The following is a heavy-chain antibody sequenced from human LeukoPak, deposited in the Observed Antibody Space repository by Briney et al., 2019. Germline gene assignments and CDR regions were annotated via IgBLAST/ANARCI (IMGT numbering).Heavy chain of an antibody. CDR2: ISYDGSNK. V-gene: IGHV3-30*04. CDR1: GFTFSSYA. J-gene: IGHJ4*02. CDR3: AREWRNWNDGRFFDY. D-gene: IGHD1-1*01. Sequence: PGGSLRLSCAASGFTFSSYAMHWVRQPPGKGLEWVAVISYDGSNKYYADSVKGRFTISRDNSKNTLYLQMNSLGADDTAVYYCAREWRNWNDGRFFDYWGQGTLVTVSS.